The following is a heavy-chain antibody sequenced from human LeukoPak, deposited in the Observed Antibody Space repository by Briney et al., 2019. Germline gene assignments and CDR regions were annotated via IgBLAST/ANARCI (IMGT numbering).Heavy chain of an antibody. V-gene: IGHV3-23*01. CDR1: GLTFSSYA. CDR2: ISGNGVST. Sequence: GGSLRLSCAASGLTFSSYAMSWVHQGPGRGLEWVSAISGNGVSTYYADSVKGRLTISRDNSKNTLYLQMNSLRAEDTAVYYCAKLSFYFDFWGQGTLVTVSS. J-gene: IGHJ4*02. CDR3: AKLSFYFDF.